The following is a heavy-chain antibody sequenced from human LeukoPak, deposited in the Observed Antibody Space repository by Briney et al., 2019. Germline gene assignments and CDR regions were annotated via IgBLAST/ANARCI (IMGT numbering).Heavy chain of an antibody. J-gene: IGHJ4*02. Sequence: ASVTASCKASGYTFTSYDINWVRQAPGQGLEWMGWMNPNSGNTGYAQKFQGRVTMTRNTSISTAYMELSSLRSEDTAVYYCARAYSGSYYWGQGTLVTVSS. CDR2: MNPNSGNT. CDR3: ARAYSGSYY. D-gene: IGHD1-26*01. V-gene: IGHV1-8*01. CDR1: GYTFTSYD.